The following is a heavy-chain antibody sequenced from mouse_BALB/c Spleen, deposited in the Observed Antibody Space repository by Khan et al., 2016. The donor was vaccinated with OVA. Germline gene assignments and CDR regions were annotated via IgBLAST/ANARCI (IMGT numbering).Heavy chain of an antibody. V-gene: IGHV3-2*02. CDR3: ARSLYYSDSYAMDY. Sequence: VQLQQSGPGLVKPSQSLSLTCTVTGYSITSDYAWNWIRQFPGNKLEWMGYISSTGSTSYNPSLKSRISITRDTSKNQFFLHLNSVTTEDTATYNCARSLYYSDSYAMDYWGQGTSVTVSS. J-gene: IGHJ4*01. CDR1: GYSITSDYA. CDR2: ISSTGST. D-gene: IGHD2-13*01.